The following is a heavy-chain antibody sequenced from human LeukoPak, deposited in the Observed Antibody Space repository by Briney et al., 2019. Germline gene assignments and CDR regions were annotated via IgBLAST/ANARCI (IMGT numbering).Heavy chain of an antibody. J-gene: IGHJ4*02. CDR3: AKDRPLAYCGGDCS. Sequence: GGSLRLSCAASGFTFSSYAMSWVRPAPGKGLEGVSGISGSDGSTNYAGSVKGRFTISRENSKNTLYLQMNSLRAEDTAVYYCAKDRPLAYCGGDCSGGQGTLVTVSS. CDR1: GFTFSSYA. V-gene: IGHV3-23*01. CDR2: ISGSDGST. D-gene: IGHD2-21*02.